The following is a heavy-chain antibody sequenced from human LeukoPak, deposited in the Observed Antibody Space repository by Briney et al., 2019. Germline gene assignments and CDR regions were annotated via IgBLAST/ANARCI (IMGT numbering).Heavy chain of an antibody. Sequence: PGGSLRLSCAASGFTLSSYAMSWVRQAPGKGLEWVSSISASGGSTNYADSVKGRFTISRDNSKNTVYLQMNSLRAEDTAVYYCAKVMKSSERLTMVRGVIIKAAGLYYMDVWGKGTTVTVSS. V-gene: IGHV3-23*01. CDR2: ISASGGST. D-gene: IGHD3-10*01. J-gene: IGHJ6*03. CDR3: AKVMKSSERLTMVRGVIIKAAGLYYMDV. CDR1: GFTLSSYA.